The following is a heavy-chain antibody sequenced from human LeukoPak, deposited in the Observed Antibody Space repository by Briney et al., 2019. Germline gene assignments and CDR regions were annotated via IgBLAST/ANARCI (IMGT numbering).Heavy chain of an antibody. CDR3: AREQADSGSSIDY. V-gene: IGHV1-2*02. Sequence: ASVKVSCKASGYTFTGYYMHWVRQAPGQGLEWMGWINPNSGDTRYAQKFQGRVTMTRDTSISTAYMELSRLRSDDTAVYYCAREQADSGSSIDYWGQGTLVTVSS. J-gene: IGHJ4*02. D-gene: IGHD1-26*01. CDR1: GYTFTGYY. CDR2: INPNSGDT.